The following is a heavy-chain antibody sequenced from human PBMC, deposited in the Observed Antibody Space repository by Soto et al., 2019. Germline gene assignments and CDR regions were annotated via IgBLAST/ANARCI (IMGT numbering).Heavy chain of an antibody. CDR3: ARVNRGHVLRFLEWPNYGDY. Sequence: SGTLALTCTGSGGSISSSSYYWGWIRQPPGKGLEWIGGIYYSGSTYYNPSLKSRVTISVDTSKNQFSLKLSSVTAADTAVYYCARVNRGHVLRFLEWPNYGDYWGQGTLVTVSS. V-gene: IGHV4-39*01. D-gene: IGHD3-3*01. J-gene: IGHJ4*02. CDR1: GGSISSSSYY. CDR2: IYYSGST.